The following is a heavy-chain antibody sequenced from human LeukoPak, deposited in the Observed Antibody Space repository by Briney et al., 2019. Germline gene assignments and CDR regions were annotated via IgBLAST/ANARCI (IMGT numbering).Heavy chain of an antibody. CDR2: INHSGST. CDR1: GGSFSGYY. V-gene: IGHV4-34*01. Sequence: SETLSLTCAVYGGSFSGYYWSWIRQPPGKGLEWIGEINHSGSTNYNPSLKSRVTISVDTSKNQFSLKLSSVTAADTAVYYCARVSTDYDFWSGPYYYYGMDVWGQGTTVTVSS. CDR3: ARVSTDYDFWSGPYYYYGMDV. D-gene: IGHD3-3*01. J-gene: IGHJ6*02.